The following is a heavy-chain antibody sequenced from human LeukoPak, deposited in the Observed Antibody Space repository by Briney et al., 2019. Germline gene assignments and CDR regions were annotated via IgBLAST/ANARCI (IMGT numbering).Heavy chain of an antibody. D-gene: IGHD2-15*01. CDR2: INGDGSTT. Sequence: PGGSLRLSCAAYGFTFSSYWMRWVRHTPGKGLVWVSYINGDGSTTNCAESVKGRFTISRDNAKNTVYLQMNSLRAEDTAMYYCARDEAGYCSGGSCPWGQGTLVTVSS. CDR3: ARDEAGYCSGGSCP. CDR1: GFTFSSYW. V-gene: IGHV3-74*01. J-gene: IGHJ5*02.